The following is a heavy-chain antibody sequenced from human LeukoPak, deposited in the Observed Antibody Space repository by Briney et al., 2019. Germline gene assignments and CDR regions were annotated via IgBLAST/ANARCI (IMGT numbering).Heavy chain of an antibody. CDR1: GGSISSGGYY. Sequence: KASETLSLTCTVSGGSISSGGYYWRWIRQHPGKGLEWIGYIYYSGSTYYNPSLKSRVTISVDTSKNQFSLKLSSVTAADTAVYYCARASGDYWGQGTLVTVSS. CDR2: IYYSGST. CDR3: ARASGDY. V-gene: IGHV4-31*03. J-gene: IGHJ4*02.